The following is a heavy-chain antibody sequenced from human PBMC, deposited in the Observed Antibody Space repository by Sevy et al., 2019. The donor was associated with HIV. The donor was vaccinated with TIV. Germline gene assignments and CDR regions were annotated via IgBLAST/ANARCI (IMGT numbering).Heavy chain of an antibody. J-gene: IGHJ3*01. CDR2: ISSTPGYI. V-gene: IGHV3-21*01. Sequence: GGSLRLSCAASGFSFSSYAMNWVRLAPGKGLEWVSSISSTPGYIYYADSVKGRFTISRDNAKNSLYLQMNSLRAEDTAVYYCARHTVTTIRGAFYFWGQGTMVTVSS. D-gene: IGHD4-17*01. CDR1: GFSFSSYA. CDR3: ARHTVTTIRGAFYF.